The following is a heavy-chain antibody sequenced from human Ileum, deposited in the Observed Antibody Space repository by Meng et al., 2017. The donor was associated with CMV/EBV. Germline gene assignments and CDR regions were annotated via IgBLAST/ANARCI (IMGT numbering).Heavy chain of an antibody. CDR2: ITHSGSI. J-gene: IGHJ4*02. CDR1: GDSVSGGGYS. V-gene: IGHV4-30-2*01. CDR3: ARERALNFDY. Sequence: GAVSGDSVSGGGYSWSWSRQPPGKGLEWIAYITHSGSINYNPSLKSRVTISLDKSKNQFSLNLSSATAADTAVYYCARERALNFDYWGQGTLVTVSS.